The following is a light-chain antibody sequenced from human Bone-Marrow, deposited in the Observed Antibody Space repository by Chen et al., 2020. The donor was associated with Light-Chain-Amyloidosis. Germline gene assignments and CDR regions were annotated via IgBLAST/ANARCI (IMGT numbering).Light chain of an antibody. CDR2: QDS. CDR1: ALAKQY. V-gene: IGLV3-25*03. J-gene: IGLJ2*01. CDR3: QSADISNVV. Sequence: SFELTQPPSVSVSPGQTARITCSGDALAKQYAYWFQQRPGQAPILLIYQDSERPSGIPERCSGSSSGTTVTLTITGVQAEDEADYFCQSADISNVVFGGGTKLTVL.